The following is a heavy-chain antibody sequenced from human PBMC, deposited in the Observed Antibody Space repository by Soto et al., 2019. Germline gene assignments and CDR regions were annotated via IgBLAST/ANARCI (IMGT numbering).Heavy chain of an antibody. CDR1: GGSISSYY. V-gene: IGHV4-59*01. D-gene: IGHD5-12*01. J-gene: IGHJ5*02. CDR2: IYYSGST. CDR3: AKDGGKDGYFGNWFDP. Sequence: SETLSLTCTVSGGSISSYYWSWIRQPPGKGLEWIGYIYYSGSTNYNPSLKSRVTISVDTSKNQFSLKLSSVTAADTAVYYCAKDGGKDGYFGNWFDPWGQGTQVTVSS.